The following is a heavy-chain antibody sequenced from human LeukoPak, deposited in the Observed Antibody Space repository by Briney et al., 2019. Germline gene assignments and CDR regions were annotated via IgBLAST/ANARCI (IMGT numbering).Heavy chain of an antibody. D-gene: IGHD3-22*01. CDR2: LSYDGTTK. CDR3: AKVVTYYYDSSGFDY. CDR1: GFTFSTYA. V-gene: IGHV3-30-3*01. J-gene: IGHJ4*02. Sequence: GGSLRLSCATSGFTFSTYAIHWVRQAPGKGLEWVALLSYDGTTKYYADSVKGRFILSRDNSKNTLYLQMNSLRAEDTAVYYCAKVVTYYYDSSGFDYWGQGTLVTVSS.